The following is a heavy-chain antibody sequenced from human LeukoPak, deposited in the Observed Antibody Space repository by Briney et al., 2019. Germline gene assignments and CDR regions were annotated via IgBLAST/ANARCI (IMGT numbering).Heavy chain of an antibody. J-gene: IGHJ4*02. V-gene: IGHV3-48*03. CDR1: GFSISSYE. CDR3: ASPAPYSSGWYCFDY. Sequence: SGGSLRLSCAASGFSISSYEMNWVRQAPGKGLEWASYISSSGSTIYYADSVKGRFTISKDNAKNSLYLQMNSLRAEDTAVYYCASPAPYSSGWYCFDYWGQGTLITVSS. CDR2: ISSSGSTI. D-gene: IGHD6-19*01.